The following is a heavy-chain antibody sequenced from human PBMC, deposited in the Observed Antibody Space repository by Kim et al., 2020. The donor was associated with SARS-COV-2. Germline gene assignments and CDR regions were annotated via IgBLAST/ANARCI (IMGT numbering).Heavy chain of an antibody. CDR3: ARVSWDYYDSSGYLPVSYDAFDI. Sequence: SETLSLTCTVSGGSISSYYWSWIRQPAGKGLEWIGRIYTSGSTNYNPSLKSRVTMSVDTSKNQFSLKLSSVTAADTAVYYCARVSWDYYDSSGYLPVSYDAFDIWGQGTMVTVSS. V-gene: IGHV4-4*07. J-gene: IGHJ3*02. D-gene: IGHD3-22*01. CDR1: GGSISSYY. CDR2: IYTSGST.